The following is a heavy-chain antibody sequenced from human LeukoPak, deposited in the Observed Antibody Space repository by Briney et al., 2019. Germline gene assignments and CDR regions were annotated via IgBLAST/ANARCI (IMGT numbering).Heavy chain of an antibody. CDR1: GYTFTSYG. CDR2: MNPNSGNT. Sequence: ASVKVSCKASGYTFTSYGINWVRQATGQGLEWMGWMNPNSGNTGYAQKFQGRVTMTRNTSISTAYMELSSLRSEDTAVYYCARGPTYYYGSGNWFDPWGQGTLVTVSS. J-gene: IGHJ5*02. CDR3: ARGPTYYYGSGNWFDP. V-gene: IGHV1-8*02. D-gene: IGHD3-10*01.